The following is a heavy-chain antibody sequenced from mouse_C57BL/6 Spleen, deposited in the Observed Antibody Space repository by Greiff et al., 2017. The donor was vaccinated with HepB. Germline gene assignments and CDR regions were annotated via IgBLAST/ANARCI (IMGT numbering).Heavy chain of an antibody. CDR2: ISSGGDYI. CDR3: TRDSGSYDWYFDV. J-gene: IGHJ1*03. Sequence: EVHLVESGEGLVMPGGSLKLSCAASGFTFSSYAMSWVRQTPEKRLEWVAYISSGGDYIYYADTVKGRFTISRDNARNTLYLQMSSLKSEDTAMYYCTRDSGSYDWYFDVWGTGTTVTVSS. D-gene: IGHD1-1*01. V-gene: IGHV5-9-1*02. CDR1: GFTFSSYA.